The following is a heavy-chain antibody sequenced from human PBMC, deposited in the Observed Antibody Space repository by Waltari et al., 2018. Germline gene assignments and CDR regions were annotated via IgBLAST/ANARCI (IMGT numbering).Heavy chain of an antibody. CDR1: AFTFMRHD. D-gene: IGHD6-19*01. CDR3: SKDENSSGWYDLSYY. Sequence: QVQLVESGGGVVQPGRSLRLPWAASAFTFMRHDMPWVRRPPGKGLEGVAVISYYGSNKYYADSVEGRFTISRDNSKNTLYLQMNSLRAEDTAVYYCSKDENSSGWYDLSYYWGQGTLVTVSS. J-gene: IGHJ4*02. CDR2: ISYYGSNK. V-gene: IGHV3-30*18.